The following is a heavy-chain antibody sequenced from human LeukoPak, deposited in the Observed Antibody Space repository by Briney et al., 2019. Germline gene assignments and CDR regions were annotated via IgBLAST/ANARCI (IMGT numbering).Heavy chain of an antibody. CDR3: AKHMTPESTTPYYYGMDV. CDR2: ISNSGIYI. Sequence: KPGGSLRLSCAASGFIFSSYSMNWARQAPGKGLEWVSSISNSGIYIYYADSVKGRFTMSRDNGKNSLFLQMNSLRAEDTAVYFCAKHMTPESTTPYYYGMDVWGQGTTVTVSS. J-gene: IGHJ6*02. D-gene: IGHD2-15*01. CDR1: GFIFSSYS. V-gene: IGHV3-21*01.